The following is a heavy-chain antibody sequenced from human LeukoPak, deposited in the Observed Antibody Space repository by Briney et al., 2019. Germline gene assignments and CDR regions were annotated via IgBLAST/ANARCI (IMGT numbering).Heavy chain of an antibody. CDR3: AKAPRETMVRGPFDY. D-gene: IGHD3-10*01. V-gene: IGHV3-23*01. CDR1: GFTFSSYA. Sequence: GGSLRLSCAASGFTFSSYAMSWVRQPPGKGLEWVSAISGSGGSTYYADSVKGRFTISRDNSKNTLYLQMNSLRAEDTAVYYCAKAPRETMVRGPFDYWGQGTLVTVSS. CDR2: ISGSGGST. J-gene: IGHJ4*02.